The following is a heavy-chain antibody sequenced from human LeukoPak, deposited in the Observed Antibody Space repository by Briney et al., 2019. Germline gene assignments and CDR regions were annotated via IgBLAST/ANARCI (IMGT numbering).Heavy chain of an antibody. D-gene: IGHD6-19*01. J-gene: IGHJ4*02. Sequence: SENLSFTSSVSTFTISAMYWVRQAPRPGVEGLGWINTNTGNPTYAQGFTGRFVFSLDTSVSTAYLQISSLKAEDTAVYYCAREGEVPGYSSGWYTDYWGQGTLVTVSS. CDR1: VSTFTISA. CDR2: INTNTGNP. V-gene: IGHV7-4-1*02. CDR3: AREGEVPGYSSGWYTDY.